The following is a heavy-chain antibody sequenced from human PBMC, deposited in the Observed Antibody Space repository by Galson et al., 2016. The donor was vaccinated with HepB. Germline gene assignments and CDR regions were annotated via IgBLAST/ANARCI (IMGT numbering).Heavy chain of an antibody. Sequence: SLRLSCAASGFIFSSHAMHWVRQAPGKGLEWVALITYDGSDKYYADSVRGRFTISRDDSKNTVFLQMNSLTREDTAVYYCAKELGGLAWIPWDWGQGTLVTVSS. CDR1: GFIFSSHA. J-gene: IGHJ4*02. CDR3: AKELGGLAWIPWD. CDR2: ITYDGSDK. D-gene: IGHD1-26*01. V-gene: IGHV3-30*18.